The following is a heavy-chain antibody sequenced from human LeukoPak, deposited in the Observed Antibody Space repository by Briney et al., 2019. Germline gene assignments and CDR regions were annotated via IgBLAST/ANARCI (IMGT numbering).Heavy chain of an antibody. CDR2: TYYSGST. D-gene: IGHD2-15*01. CDR3: ARVGCSGGSCSPPWFDP. J-gene: IGHJ5*02. CDR1: GGSISSYY. Sequence: SETLSLTCTVSGGSISSYYWSWIRQPPGKGLEWIGYTYYSGSTNYNPSLKSRVTISVDTSKNQFSLKLSSVTAADTAVYYCARVGCSGGSCSPPWFDPWGQGTLVTVSS. V-gene: IGHV4-59*01.